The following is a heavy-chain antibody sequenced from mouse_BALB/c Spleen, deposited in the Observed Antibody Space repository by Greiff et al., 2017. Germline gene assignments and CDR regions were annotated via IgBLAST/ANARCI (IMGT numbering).Heavy chain of an antibody. CDR1: GFTFSSYT. Sequence: EVKLVESGGGLVQPGGSLKLSCAASGFTFSSYTMSWVRQTPEKRLEWVAYISNGGGSTYYPDTVKGRFTISRDNAKNTLYLQMSSLKSEDTAMYYCARHVMEYDVWYFDVWGAGTTVTVSS. V-gene: IGHV5-12-2*01. CDR2: ISNGGGST. J-gene: IGHJ1*01. CDR3: ARHVMEYDVWYFDV. D-gene: IGHD2-14*01.